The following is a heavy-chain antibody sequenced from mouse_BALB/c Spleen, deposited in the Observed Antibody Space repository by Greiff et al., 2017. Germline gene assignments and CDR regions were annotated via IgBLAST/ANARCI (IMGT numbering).Heavy chain of an antibody. CDR1: GYTFTDYN. CDR3: ARVITTALECYFDY. D-gene: IGHD1-2*01. CDR2: INPNNGGT. Sequence: EVQLQQSGPELVKPGASVKIPCKASGYTFTDYNMDWVKQSHGKSLEWIGDINPNNGGTIYNQKFKGKATLTVDKSSSTAYMQLKSLTSEDSAVYYCARVITTALECYFDYWGQGTTLTVSS. V-gene: IGHV1-18*01. J-gene: IGHJ2*01.